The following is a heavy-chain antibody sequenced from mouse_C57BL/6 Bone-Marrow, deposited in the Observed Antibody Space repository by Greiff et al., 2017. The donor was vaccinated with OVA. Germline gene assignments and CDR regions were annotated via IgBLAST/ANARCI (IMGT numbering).Heavy chain of an antibody. CDR3: AREGYYSNYAYYYAMDY. CDR2: INPSNGGT. D-gene: IGHD2-5*01. J-gene: IGHJ4*01. V-gene: IGHV1-53*01. CDR1: GYTFTSYW. Sequence: QVQLQQSGTELVKPGASVKLSCKASGYTFTSYWMHWVKQRPGQGLEWIGNINPSNGGTNYNEKFKSKATLPVDKSSSTAYMQLSSLTSEDSAVYFCAREGYYSNYAYYYAMDYWGQGTSVTVSS.